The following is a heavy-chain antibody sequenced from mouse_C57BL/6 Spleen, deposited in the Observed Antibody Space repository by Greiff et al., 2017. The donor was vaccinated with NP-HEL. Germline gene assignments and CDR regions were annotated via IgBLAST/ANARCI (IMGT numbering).Heavy chain of an antibody. J-gene: IGHJ1*03. CDR1: GYAFSSYW. V-gene: IGHV1-80*01. CDR3: ARSCCSIYDFDV. CDR2: IYPGDGDT. Sequence: QVQLQQSGAELVKPGASVKISCKASGYAFSSYWMNWVKQRPGKGLEWIGQIYPGDGDTKYNGKFKGKATLTADKSSSTAYMQLSSLTSEYSAVYFCARSCCSIYDFDVWGTGTTVTVSS. D-gene: IGHD1-1*01.